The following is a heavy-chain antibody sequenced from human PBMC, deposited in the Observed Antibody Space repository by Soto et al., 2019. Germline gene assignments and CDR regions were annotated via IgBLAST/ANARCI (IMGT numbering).Heavy chain of an antibody. CDR2: ISYDGTNK. CDR3: ARVSHHETNSGYAGDLDY. D-gene: IGHD5-12*01. J-gene: IGHJ4*02. CDR1: GFTFSTYG. V-gene: IGHV3-30*03. Sequence: GGSLRLSCVVSGFTFSTYGMHWVRQAPSKGLEWVAFISYDGTNKYYTDSVKGRFTISRDDSKKTLYLQMNSLRPEDTAVYYCARVSHHETNSGYAGDLDYWGQGTLV.